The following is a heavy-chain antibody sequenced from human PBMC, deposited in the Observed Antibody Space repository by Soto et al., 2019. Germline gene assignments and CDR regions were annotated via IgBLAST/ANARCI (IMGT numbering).Heavy chain of an antibody. CDR1: GGSFSGHS. J-gene: IGHJ5*01. D-gene: IGHD3-22*01. V-gene: IGHV4-34*01. Sequence: PSETLSLTCAVYGGSFSGHSWTWIRQSPGKGLEWIGDINHSGRVNYSPPLKSRVTISLDTSKNQFSLTLSAVTAADTAMYYCSTRAYDTNGYYRFDPWGQGTLVTV. CDR2: INHSGRV. CDR3: STRAYDTNGYYRFDP.